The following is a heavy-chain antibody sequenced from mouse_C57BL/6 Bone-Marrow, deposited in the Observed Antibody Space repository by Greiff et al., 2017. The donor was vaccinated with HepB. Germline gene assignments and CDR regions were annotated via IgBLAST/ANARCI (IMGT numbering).Heavy chain of an antibody. CDR3: ARQGLWDLLWLRRDWYFDV. Sequence: VQLQQSGAELARPGASVKLSCKASGYTFTSYGISWVKQRTGQGLEWIGEIYPRSGNTYYNEKFKGKATLTADKSSSTAYMELRSLTSEDSAVYFCARQGLWDLLWLRRDWYFDVWGTGTTVTVSS. CDR1: GYTFTSYG. V-gene: IGHV1-81*01. CDR2: IYPRSGNT. D-gene: IGHD2-2*01. J-gene: IGHJ1*03.